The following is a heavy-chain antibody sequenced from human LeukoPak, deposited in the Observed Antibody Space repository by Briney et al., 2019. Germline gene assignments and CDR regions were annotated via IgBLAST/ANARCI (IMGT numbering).Heavy chain of an antibody. Sequence: ESSETLSLTCTVSGGSISSYYWSWIRQPPGKGLEWIGYIYYSGSTNYNPSLKSRVTISVDTSKNQFSLKLSSVTAADTAVYYCARGGVGTYYDFWSGYYTPDAFDIWGQGTMVTVSS. J-gene: IGHJ3*02. CDR3: ARGGVGTYYDFWSGYYTPDAFDI. D-gene: IGHD3-3*01. V-gene: IGHV4-59*01. CDR2: IYYSGST. CDR1: GGSISSYY.